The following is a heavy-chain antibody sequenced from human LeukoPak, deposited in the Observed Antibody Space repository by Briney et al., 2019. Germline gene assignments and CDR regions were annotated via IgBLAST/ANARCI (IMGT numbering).Heavy chain of an antibody. J-gene: IGHJ4*02. CDR1: GYSFTSYW. CDR3: ARRRDGDYVDY. CDR2: IYPGDSDT. V-gene: IGHV5-51*01. Sequence: GESLKISCKGSGYSFTSYWIGLVRQMPGKGLGLLGIIYPGDSDTRYSPSFQGQVTISADKYIITAYLQWSSLKASDTAMYYCARRRDGDYVDYWGQGTLVTVSS. D-gene: IGHD4-17*01.